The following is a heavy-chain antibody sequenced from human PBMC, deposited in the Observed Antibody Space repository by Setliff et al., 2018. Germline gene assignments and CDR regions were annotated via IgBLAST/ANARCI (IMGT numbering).Heavy chain of an antibody. D-gene: IGHD5-12*01. CDR1: DYSISSGYY. J-gene: IGHJ4*02. CDR3: ARVGGLLVATMPFDY. CDR2: IYHSGST. V-gene: IGHV4-38-2*01. Sequence: PSETLSLTCAVSDYSISSGYYWGWIRQPPGKGLEWIGSIYHSGSTYYNPSLQSRVSISLDPSQNQFSLKLRSVTAADTAVYFCARVGGLLVATMPFDYWGPGTLVTVSS.